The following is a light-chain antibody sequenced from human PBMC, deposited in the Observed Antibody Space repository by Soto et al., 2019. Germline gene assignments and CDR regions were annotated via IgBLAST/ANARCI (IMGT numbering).Light chain of an antibody. CDR3: QLHNSWHTWT. Sequence: EIVMTQSPAALSVSPGERATLSSRASQSVSSNLAWYQQKPGQAPRLLMYGASTRATGIPDRFSGSGSGTEFTLTISSLQSEDFAVYYCQLHNSWHTWTFGHGTKVEI. CDR2: GAS. V-gene: IGKV3-15*01. CDR1: QSVSSN. J-gene: IGKJ1*01.